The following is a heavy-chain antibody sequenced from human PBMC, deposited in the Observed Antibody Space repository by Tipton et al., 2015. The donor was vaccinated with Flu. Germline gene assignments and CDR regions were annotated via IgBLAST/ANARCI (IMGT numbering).Heavy chain of an antibody. CDR1: GDSIGSDFY. CDR2: IHRSGTI. CDR3: SRSSTRGESDF. V-gene: IGHV4-38-2*01. D-gene: IGHD3-16*01. J-gene: IGHJ4*02. Sequence: LRLSCSVSGDSIGSDFYWGWVRQHPGKGLEWIGNIHRSGTIYYNPSLKSRVTMSVDKSKNQFSLKLSSVTAADTAVYFCSRSSTRGESDFWGQGILVTVSS.